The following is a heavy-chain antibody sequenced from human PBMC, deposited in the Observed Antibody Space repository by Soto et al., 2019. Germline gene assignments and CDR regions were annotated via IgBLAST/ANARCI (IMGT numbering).Heavy chain of an antibody. D-gene: IGHD3-10*01. CDR2: IYYSGST. J-gene: IGHJ6*02. Sequence: QLQLQESGPGLVKPSQTLSLTCTVSGGSISSGGYYWSWIRQHPGKGLEGNGYIYYSGSTYYNPSITSRVTTSPDTSKNQSSLQLSSVTAADTAVYYCSRVFGFGGMDDWGQGTTVTVSS. V-gene: IGHV4-31*03. CDR3: SRVFGFGGMDD. CDR1: GGSISSGGYY.